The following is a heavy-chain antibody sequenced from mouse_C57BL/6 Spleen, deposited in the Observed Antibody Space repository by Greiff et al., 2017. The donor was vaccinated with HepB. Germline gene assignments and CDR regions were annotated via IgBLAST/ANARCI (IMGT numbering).Heavy chain of an antibody. D-gene: IGHD1-1*01. CDR1: GYTFTSYW. Sequence: QVQLQQPGAELVKPGASVKMSCKASGYTFTSYWITWVKQRPGQGLEWIGDIYPGSGSTNYNEKFKSKATLTVDTSSSTAYMQLSSLTSEDSAVYYCARGADYYGSSYGDYWGQGTTLTVSS. V-gene: IGHV1-55*01. CDR3: ARGADYYGSSYGDY. J-gene: IGHJ2*01. CDR2: IYPGSGST.